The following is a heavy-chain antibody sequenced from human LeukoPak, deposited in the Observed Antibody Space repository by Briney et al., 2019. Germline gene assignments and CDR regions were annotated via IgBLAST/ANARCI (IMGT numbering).Heavy chain of an antibody. V-gene: IGHV3-23*01. CDR1: GFTFYNYA. CDR3: AKWVGATYYYYYYMDV. D-gene: IGHD1-26*01. J-gene: IGHJ6*03. Sequence: PGGSLRLSCAASGFTFYNYAMSWVRQAPGKGLEWVSSISGSGATTYYADSVKGRFAISRDNSKNTLYLQMNSLRAEDTAVYYCAKWVGATYYYYYYMDVWGKGTTVTVSS. CDR2: ISGSGATT.